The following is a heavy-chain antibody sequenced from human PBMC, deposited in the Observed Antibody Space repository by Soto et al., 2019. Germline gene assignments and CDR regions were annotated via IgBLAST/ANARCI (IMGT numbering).Heavy chain of an antibody. CDR3: AKVRDVLLWFGDFDY. J-gene: IGHJ4*02. CDR2: ISWNSGTI. V-gene: IGHV3-9*01. CDR1: GFTFDDYP. Sequence: EVQLVESGGGSVQPGRSLRLSCAASGFTFDDYPMHWVRQVPGKGLEWVSGISWNSGTIEYADSVKGRFTTFRDNAKNSLYLQMNSLRAEDTALYYCAKVRDVLLWFGDFDYWGQGILVTVSS. D-gene: IGHD3-10*01.